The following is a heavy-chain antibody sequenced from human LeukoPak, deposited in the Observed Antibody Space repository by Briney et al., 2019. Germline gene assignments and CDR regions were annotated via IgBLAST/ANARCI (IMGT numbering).Heavy chain of an antibody. CDR3: AKGAYSSSWYWPDY. V-gene: IGHV3-23*01. D-gene: IGHD6-13*01. CDR1: GFTFSDYY. Sequence: PGGSLRLSCAASGFTFSDYYMSWIRQAPGKGLEWVSAISGSGGSTYYADSVKGRFTISRDNSKNTLYLQMNSLRAEDTAVYYCAKGAYSSSWYWPDYWGQGTLVTVSS. CDR2: ISGSGGST. J-gene: IGHJ4*02.